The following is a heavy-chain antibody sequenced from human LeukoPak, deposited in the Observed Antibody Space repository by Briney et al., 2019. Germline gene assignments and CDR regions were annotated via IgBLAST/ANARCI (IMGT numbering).Heavy chain of an antibody. D-gene: IGHD2-21*02. J-gene: IGHJ4*02. CDR2: IYYSGST. CDR1: GGSISSSSYY. V-gene: IGHV4-31*03. CDR3: ARGTVVVTAVFDY. Sequence: SETLSLTCTVSGGSISSSSYYWGWIRQPPGKGLEWIGYIYYSGSTYYNPSLKSRVTISVDTSKNQFSLKLSSVTAADTAVYYCARGTVVVTAVFDYWGQGTLVTVSS.